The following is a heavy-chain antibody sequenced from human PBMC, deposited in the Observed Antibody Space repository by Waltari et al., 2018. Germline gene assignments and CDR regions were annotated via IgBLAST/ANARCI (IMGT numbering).Heavy chain of an antibody. CDR3: AKAKAARPIYDS. V-gene: IGHV3-23*01. Sequence: EVQLLESGGGLVQPGGSLRPSGAGSGFTLSHYTLSWVRQGPGKGLEWVSSISGSGGSTSYAGSVKGRFTISRDNSKNTLDLQMDSLRAEDTAAYYCAKAKAARPIYDSWGQGTLVTVSS. CDR1: GFTLSHYT. CDR2: ISGSGGST. J-gene: IGHJ4*02. D-gene: IGHD6-6*01.